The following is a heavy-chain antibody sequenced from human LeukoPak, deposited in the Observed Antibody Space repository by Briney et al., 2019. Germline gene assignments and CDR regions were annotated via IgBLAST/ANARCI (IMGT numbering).Heavy chain of an antibody. CDR3: ARGGDTAMVWDYYYYYGMDV. CDR1: GYTFTSYD. Sequence: ASVTVSCKASGYTFTSYDINWVRQAPGQGLEWMGWMNPNSGNTGYAQKFQGRVTMTRNTSISTAYMELSSLRSEDTAVYYCARGGDTAMVWDYYYYYGMDVWGQGTTVTVSS. D-gene: IGHD5-18*01. CDR2: MNPNSGNT. V-gene: IGHV1-8*01. J-gene: IGHJ6*02.